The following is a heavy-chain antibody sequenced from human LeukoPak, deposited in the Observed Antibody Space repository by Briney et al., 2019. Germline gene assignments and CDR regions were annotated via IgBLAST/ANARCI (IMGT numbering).Heavy chain of an antibody. J-gene: IGHJ3*02. V-gene: IGHV3-21*01. CDR2: ISSNSRNT. CDR1: GFTVSSSY. D-gene: IGHD6-13*01. Sequence: PGGSLRLSCEVSGFTVSSSYMNWVRQAPGKGLEWVASISSNSRNTHYADSLKGRFTISRDNAKNSLYLQMNSLRAEDTAVYYCARILSSSHAFDIWGQGTMVTVSS. CDR3: ARILSSSHAFDI.